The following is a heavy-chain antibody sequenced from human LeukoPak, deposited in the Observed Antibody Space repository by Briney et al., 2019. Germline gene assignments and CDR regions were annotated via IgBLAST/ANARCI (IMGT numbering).Heavy chain of an antibody. V-gene: IGHV1-8*03. J-gene: IGHJ6*03. CDR3: ARGRQADPYYDFWSGYYGLYYYYYYMDV. Sequence: ASVKVSCKASGYTFTSYGINWVRQATGQGLERMGWMNPNSGNTGYAQKFQGRVTITRNTSISTAYMELSSLRSEDTAVYYCARGRQADPYYDFWSGYYGLYYYYYYMDVWGKGTTVTVSS. D-gene: IGHD3-3*01. CDR2: MNPNSGNT. CDR1: GYTFTSYG.